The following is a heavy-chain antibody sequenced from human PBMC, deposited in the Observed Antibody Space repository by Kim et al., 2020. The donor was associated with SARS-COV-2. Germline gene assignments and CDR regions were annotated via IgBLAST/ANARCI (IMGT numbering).Heavy chain of an antibody. Sequence: SRKSRVTISVDPSKNQFSLKLSSVTAADTAVYYCASSSAATFPGYYGMDVWGQGTTVTVSS. J-gene: IGHJ6*02. CDR3: ASSSAATFPGYYGMDV. V-gene: IGHV4-59*01.